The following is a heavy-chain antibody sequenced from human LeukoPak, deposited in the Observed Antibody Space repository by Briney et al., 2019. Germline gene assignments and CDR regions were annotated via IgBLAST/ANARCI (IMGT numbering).Heavy chain of an antibody. CDR2: IYYSGST. V-gene: IGHV4-31*03. CDR1: GGSISSGGYY. Sequence: SETLSLTCTVSGGSISSGGYYWSWIRQHPGKGLEWIGYIYYSGSTYYNPSLKSRVTISVDTSKNQFSLKLSSVTAADTAIYYCASVVVPAGVGGWFDPWGQGTLVTVSS. J-gene: IGHJ5*02. CDR3: ASVVVPAGVGGWFDP. D-gene: IGHD2-2*01.